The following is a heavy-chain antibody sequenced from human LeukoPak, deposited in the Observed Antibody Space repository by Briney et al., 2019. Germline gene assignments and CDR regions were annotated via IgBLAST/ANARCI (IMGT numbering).Heavy chain of an antibody. CDR2: IIPIFGTA. CDR1: GGTFSSYA. D-gene: IGHD2-2*01. Sequence: ASVKVSCKASGGTFSSYAISWVRQAPGQGLVWMGGIIPIFGTANYAQKFQGRVTITTDESTSTAYMELSSLRSEDTAVYYCAGAESIYCSSTSCFPPLDPWGQGTLVTVSS. CDR3: AGAESIYCSSTSCFPPLDP. J-gene: IGHJ5*02. V-gene: IGHV1-69*05.